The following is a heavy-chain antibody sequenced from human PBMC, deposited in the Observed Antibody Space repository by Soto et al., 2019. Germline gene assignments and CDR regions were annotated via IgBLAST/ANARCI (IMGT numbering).Heavy chain of an antibody. Sequence: QVQLVQSGAVVKKPGSSVKVSCKASGGTFSSYTISWVRQAPGQGLEWMGRIIPILGIANYAQKFQGRVTITADKSTSTAYMELSSLRSEDTAVYYCARGLEMAPFAFDIWGQGTMVTVSS. D-gene: IGHD5-12*01. V-gene: IGHV1-69*02. J-gene: IGHJ3*02. CDR2: IIPILGIA. CDR1: GGTFSSYT. CDR3: ARGLEMAPFAFDI.